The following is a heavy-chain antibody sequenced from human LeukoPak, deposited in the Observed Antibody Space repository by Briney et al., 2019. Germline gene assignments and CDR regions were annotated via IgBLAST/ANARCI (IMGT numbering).Heavy chain of an antibody. CDR2: IKEDGSDK. D-gene: IGHD2-15*01. CDR3: ARDHDAFRYCSGGSCYLDYFDY. V-gene: IGHV3-7*01. CDR1: GFTFSTYW. Sequence: GGSLRLSCAASGFTFSTYWMGWVRQAPGKGLEWVADIKEDGSDKYSVDSVRGRFTISRDNSKNTLYLQMNSLRAEDTAVYYCARDHDAFRYCSGGSCYLDYFDYWGQGTLVTVSS. J-gene: IGHJ4*02.